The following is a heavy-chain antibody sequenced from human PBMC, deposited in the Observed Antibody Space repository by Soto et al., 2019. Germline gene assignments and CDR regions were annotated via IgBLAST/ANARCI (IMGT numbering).Heavy chain of an antibody. V-gene: IGHV4-61*01. CDR1: GGSVNIGTYY. J-gene: IGHJ4*02. CDR3: TRGGDPYNTGH. Sequence: ASETLSLTCTVPGGSVNIGTYYWRWIRQPPGKGLEWIGFIHYSGSTNYNPSLKGRVTMSVDTSKNQFSLKLASVITSDTAIYYCTRGGDPYNTGHWGQGTLVTAPQ. CDR2: IHYSGST. D-gene: IGHD2-21*01.